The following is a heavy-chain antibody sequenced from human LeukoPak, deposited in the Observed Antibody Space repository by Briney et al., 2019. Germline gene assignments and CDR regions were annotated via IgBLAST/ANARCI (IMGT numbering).Heavy chain of an antibody. D-gene: IGHD5-18*01. V-gene: IGHV3-9*01. CDR3: AKDIRGYSYGIIDY. CDR2: ISWNSGSI. Sequence: GGSLRLSCAASGFTFDDYARHGARQPPGKGREGFSGISWNSGSIGYADSVKGRFTISRDNAKNSLYLQMNSLRAEDTALYYCAKDIRGYSYGIIDYWGHGTLVTVSS. CDR1: GFTFDDYA. J-gene: IGHJ4*01.